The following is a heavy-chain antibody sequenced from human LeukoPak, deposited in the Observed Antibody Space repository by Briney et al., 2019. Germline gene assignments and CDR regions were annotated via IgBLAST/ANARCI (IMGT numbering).Heavy chain of an antibody. J-gene: IGHJ4*02. V-gene: IGHV1-69*05. Sequence: ASVKVSCKASGGTFSSYAIRWVRQAPGHRLEWVGGIIPIFGTANYAQKLQGRVTITTDESTSTAYMELSRLRSEDTAVYYCAREGVTTALDYWGEGALVSVSS. D-gene: IGHD4-17*01. CDR2: IIPIFGTA. CDR3: AREGVTTALDY. CDR1: GGTFSSYA.